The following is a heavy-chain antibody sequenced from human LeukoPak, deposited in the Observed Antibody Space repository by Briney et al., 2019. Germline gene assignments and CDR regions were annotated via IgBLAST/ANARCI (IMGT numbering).Heavy chain of an antibody. D-gene: IGHD5-18*01. CDR2: IATTTNFV. CDR3: ARDHFSFGWYFDY. J-gene: IGHJ4*02. CDR1: GFTFSSYT. V-gene: IGHV3-21*01. Sequence: GGSLRLPCAASGFTFSSYTMNWVRQAPGKGPEWVSSIATTTNFVSYADSVKGRFTISRDNAKDSLYLQMDSLRDEDTAVYYCARDHFSFGWYFDYWGQGVLVTVSS.